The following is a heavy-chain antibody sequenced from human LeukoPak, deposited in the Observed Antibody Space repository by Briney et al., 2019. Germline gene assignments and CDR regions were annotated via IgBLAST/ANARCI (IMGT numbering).Heavy chain of an antibody. Sequence: GGSLRLSCAASGFTFSSYAMSWVRQAPGRGLEWVSGISGSGGSTYYADSVKGRFTISRDNSKNTLYLQMNSLRAEDTAVYYCAKMPVSYSSGWTNFDYWGQGTLVTVSS. CDR2: ISGSGGST. CDR3: AKMPVSYSSGWTNFDY. CDR1: GFTFSSYA. J-gene: IGHJ4*02. D-gene: IGHD6-19*01. V-gene: IGHV3-23*01.